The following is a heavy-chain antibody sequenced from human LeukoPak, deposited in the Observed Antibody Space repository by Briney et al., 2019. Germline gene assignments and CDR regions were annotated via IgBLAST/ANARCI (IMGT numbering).Heavy chain of an antibody. CDR2: ISYDGSNK. J-gene: IGHJ4*02. CDR3: ARDEGTYSSGWYYGPNY. D-gene: IGHD6-19*01. CDR1: GFTFSGYA. V-gene: IGHV3-30*14. Sequence: PGGSLRLSCAASGFTFSGYAMHWVRQAPGKGLEWVAVISYDGSNKCYADSVKGRFTISRDNSKITLYLQMNSLRAEDAAVYYCARDEGTYSSGWYYGPNYWGQGTLVTVSS.